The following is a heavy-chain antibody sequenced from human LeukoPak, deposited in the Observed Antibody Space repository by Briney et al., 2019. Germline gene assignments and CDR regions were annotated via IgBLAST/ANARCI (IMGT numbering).Heavy chain of an antibody. CDR3: AKGQYYYDGSGYYFDY. J-gene: IGHJ4*02. Sequence: GGSLRLSCAASGFTFSNAWMSWVRQAPGKGLEWVSAISVSGGGTYYADSVKGRFTISRDNSKNTLYLQMNSLRAEDTAVYYCAKGQYYYDGSGYYFDYWGQGTLVTVSS. V-gene: IGHV3-23*01. D-gene: IGHD3-22*01. CDR1: GFTFSNAW. CDR2: ISVSGGGT.